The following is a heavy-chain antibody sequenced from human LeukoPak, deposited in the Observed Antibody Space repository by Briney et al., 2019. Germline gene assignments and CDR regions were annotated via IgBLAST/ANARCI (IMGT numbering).Heavy chain of an antibody. V-gene: IGHV3-23*01. CDR1: GFTFSSYA. CDR3: ARAYGSSGYFQLPIDY. J-gene: IGHJ4*02. CDR2: ITGGGTTT. D-gene: IGHD3-22*01. Sequence: AGGSLRLSCAASGFTFSSYAMSWVRQAPGKGLEWVSGITGGGTTTHHADSVKGRFTISRDNSKNTLFLQMNSLRVEDTALYYCARAYGSSGYFQLPIDYWGQGTLVTVSS.